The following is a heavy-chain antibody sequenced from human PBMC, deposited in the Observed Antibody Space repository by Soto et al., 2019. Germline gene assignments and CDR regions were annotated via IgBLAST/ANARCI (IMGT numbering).Heavy chain of an antibody. D-gene: IGHD3-16*01. Sequence: EVQLLESGGGLVQPGGSLRLSCAASGLSFSSYAMSWVRQARGKGLEWVSGISGSGSSTDYADSVKGRFTISRDNSKNTLYLQMNSLRAEDTAVYYCAKWGGGDLDYYYYMDVWGKGTTVTVS. V-gene: IGHV3-23*01. CDR1: GLSFSSYA. CDR3: AKWGGGDLDYYYYMDV. J-gene: IGHJ6*03. CDR2: ISGSGSST.